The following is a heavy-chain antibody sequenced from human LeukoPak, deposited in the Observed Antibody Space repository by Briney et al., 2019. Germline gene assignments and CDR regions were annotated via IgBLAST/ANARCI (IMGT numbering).Heavy chain of an antibody. D-gene: IGHD6-19*01. CDR1: GFTFSSYA. CDR3: AKGPRIAVAGYNDY. Sequence: GGSLRLSCAASGFTFSSYAMSWVRQAPGKGLEWVSAISGSGGSTYYADSVKGRFTISRNNSENTLYLQMNSLRAEDTAVYYCAKGPRIAVAGYNDYWGQGTLVTVSS. J-gene: IGHJ4*02. V-gene: IGHV3-23*01. CDR2: ISGSGGST.